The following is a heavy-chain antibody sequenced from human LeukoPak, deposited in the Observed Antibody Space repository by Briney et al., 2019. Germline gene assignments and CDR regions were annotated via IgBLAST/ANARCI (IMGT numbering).Heavy chain of an antibody. Sequence: GSLRLSCAASGFTFSNYAMSWVRQAPGKGLEWVSVISGSGHNTYYADSVKGRFTISRDNSKNTLYLRMSSLRAEDTAIYYCATIDYGDYVLSYASNFDYWGQGTLVTVSS. J-gene: IGHJ4*02. CDR3: ATIDYGDYVLSYASNFDY. CDR2: ISGSGHNT. CDR1: GFTFSNYA. D-gene: IGHD4-17*01. V-gene: IGHV3-23*01.